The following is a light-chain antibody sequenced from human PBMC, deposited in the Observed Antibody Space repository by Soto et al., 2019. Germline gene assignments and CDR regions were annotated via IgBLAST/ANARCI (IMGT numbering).Light chain of an antibody. CDR2: EVT. CDR3: ASYRTINTYV. V-gene: IGLV2-14*01. CDR1: SDDIGRYNH. Sequence: QSVLTQPASVSGSPGQSITVSCTGTSDDIGRYNHVSWYQQHPGKAPKLMISEVTNRPSGVSNRFSGSKSGNTASLTISRLQAEDEADYHCASYRTINTYVFGTGTKVTVL. J-gene: IGLJ1*01.